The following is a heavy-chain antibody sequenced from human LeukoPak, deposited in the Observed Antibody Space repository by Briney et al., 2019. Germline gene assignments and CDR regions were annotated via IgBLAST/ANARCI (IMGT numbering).Heavy chain of an antibody. CDR3: AKDWNDAIDY. D-gene: IGHD1-1*01. CDR1: GFTFSSYG. CDR2: ISYDGSNK. J-gene: IGHJ4*02. V-gene: IGHV3-30*18. Sequence: PGGSLRLSCAASGFTFSSYGMDWVRQAPGKGLEWVAVISYDGSNKYYADSVKGRFTISRDNSKNTLYLQMNSLRAEDTAVYYCAKDWNDAIDYWGQGTLVTVSS.